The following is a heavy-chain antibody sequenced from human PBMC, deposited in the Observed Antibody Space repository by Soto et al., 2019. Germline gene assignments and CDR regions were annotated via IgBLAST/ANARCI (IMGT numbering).Heavy chain of an antibody. J-gene: IGHJ4*02. V-gene: IGHV3-23*01. CDR3: AKDLGALHGAGDGFDY. Sequence: EVQLLESGGGLVQPGGSLRLSCAASGFTFSSYAMSWVRQAPGKGLEWVSAISGSGGSTYYADSVKGRFTISRDNAKNTLYLQINSMRAEDTAVYYCAKDLGALHGAGDGFDYWGQGTPVTVSS. CDR2: ISGSGGST. CDR1: GFTFSSYA. D-gene: IGHD3-10*01.